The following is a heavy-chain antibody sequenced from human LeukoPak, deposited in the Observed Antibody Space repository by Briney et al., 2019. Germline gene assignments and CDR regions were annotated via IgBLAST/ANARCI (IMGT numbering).Heavy chain of an antibody. Sequence: GGSLRLSCVVSGLLVNFNYMAWVRQAPGKGLECVSFIYGGGKTYYTDSVTGRFTISRDNSKRTLFLQMNSLRAEDTAIYYCATQASYYYGSGSYYDSWGQGTLVTVSS. CDR3: ATQASYYYGSGSYYDS. D-gene: IGHD3-10*01. J-gene: IGHJ4*02. V-gene: IGHV3-66*01. CDR2: IYGGGKT. CDR1: GLLVNFNY.